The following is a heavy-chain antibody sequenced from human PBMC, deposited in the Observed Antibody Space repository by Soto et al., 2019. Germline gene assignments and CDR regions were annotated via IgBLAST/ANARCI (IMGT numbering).Heavy chain of an antibody. Sequence: QVQLVESGGGVVQPGRSLRLSCAASGFTFSSYAMHWVRQAPGKGLEWVAVISYDGSNKYYADSVKGRFTISRDNSKNTLYLQMNSLRAEDTAVYYCARNYYDFWSGYYTDYYYGMDVW. CDR2: ISYDGSNK. CDR1: GFTFSSYA. V-gene: IGHV3-30-3*01. D-gene: IGHD3-3*01. CDR3: ARNYYDFWSGYYTDYYYGMDV. J-gene: IGHJ6*01.